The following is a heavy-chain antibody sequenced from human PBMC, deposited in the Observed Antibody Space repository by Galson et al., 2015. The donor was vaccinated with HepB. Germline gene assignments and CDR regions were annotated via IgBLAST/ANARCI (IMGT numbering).Heavy chain of an antibody. V-gene: IGHV3-9*01. Sequence: SLRLSCAASGFTFEDYAMHWARHVPGKGLEWVSGISWNSDFKGYADSVRGRFTISRDNAKYSLYLQLNSLRAEDTALYYCAQDLTYYYGSGSYFVGMDVWGQGTTVTVSS. CDR3: AQDLTYYYGSGSYFVGMDV. J-gene: IGHJ6*02. CDR1: GFTFEDYA. CDR2: ISWNSDFK. D-gene: IGHD3-10*01.